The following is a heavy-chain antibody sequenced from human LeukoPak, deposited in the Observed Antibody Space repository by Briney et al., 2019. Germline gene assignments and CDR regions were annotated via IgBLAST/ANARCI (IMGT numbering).Heavy chain of an antibody. J-gene: IGHJ4*02. V-gene: IGHV3-30-3*01. CDR2: TSHDGGNQ. Sequence: PGGSLRLSCAASGFTFRTHLMHWVRQAPGKGLEWVAVTSHDGGNQDYTDSVKGRFTMSRDNSKNTLYLQMNSLRTEDTAVYYCARGGHDFWSEPDPGDYFDYWGQGTLVTVSS. D-gene: IGHD3-3*01. CDR3: ARGGHDFWSEPDPGDYFDY. CDR1: GFTFRTHL.